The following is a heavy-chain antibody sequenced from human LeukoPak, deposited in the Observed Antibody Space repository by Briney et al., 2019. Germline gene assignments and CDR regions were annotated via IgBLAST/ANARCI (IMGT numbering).Heavy chain of an antibody. CDR3: AKFLPTHIVVANYYFDY. D-gene: IGHD2-21*01. J-gene: IGHJ4*02. CDR2: ISGSGGST. CDR1: GFTISSYA. Sequence: GGSLRLSCAASGFTISSYAMSWVRQAPGKGLEWVSAISGSGGSTYYADSVKGRFTISRDNSKNTLYLQMNSLRAEDTAVYYCAKFLPTHIVVANYYFDYWGQGTLVTVSS. V-gene: IGHV3-23*01.